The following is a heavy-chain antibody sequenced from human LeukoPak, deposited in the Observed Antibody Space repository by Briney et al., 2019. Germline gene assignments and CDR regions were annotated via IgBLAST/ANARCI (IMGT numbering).Heavy chain of an antibody. CDR1: GFTFSIYW. Sequence: PGGSLRLSCAASGFTFSIYWMSWVRQAPGKGLEWVANLYQDGSEKYYVDSVKGRFTMSRDNGKDSLHLQMNSLRADDTAVYYCATDHGSGSWNYYAKTFDIWGRGTTVTVSS. J-gene: IGHJ3*02. CDR3: ATDHGSGSWNYYAKTFDI. V-gene: IGHV3-7*05. CDR2: LYQDGSEK. D-gene: IGHD3-10*01.